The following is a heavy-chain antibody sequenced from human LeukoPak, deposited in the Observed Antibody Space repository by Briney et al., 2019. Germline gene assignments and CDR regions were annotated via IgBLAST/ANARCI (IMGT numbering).Heavy chain of an antibody. V-gene: IGHV4-4*07. CDR2: IYTSGST. CDR1: GGSLTSYH. CDR3: ARDVGGYNYGYSLDY. J-gene: IGHJ4*02. Sequence: SETLSLTCTVSGGSLTSYHWSWIRQPAGKGLEWIGRIYTSGSTSYNSSLKSRVTMSVDTSKNQFSLKLSSVTAADTAVYYCARDVGGYNYGYSLDYWGQGTLVSVSS. D-gene: IGHD5-18*01.